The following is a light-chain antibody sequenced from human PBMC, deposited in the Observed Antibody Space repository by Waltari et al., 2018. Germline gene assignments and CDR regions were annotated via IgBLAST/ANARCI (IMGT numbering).Light chain of an antibody. CDR1: QTISSN. V-gene: IGKV3-15*01. Sequence: ETVMTQSPVPLSFSPGERAHPSCRASQTISSNLAWYQQKPGQAPRLLIYGASTRATGIPARFSGSGSGTEFTLTISSLQSEDFAVYYCQQYNNWPPGTFGPGTKVEIK. J-gene: IGKJ1*01. CDR2: GAS. CDR3: QQYNNWPPGT.